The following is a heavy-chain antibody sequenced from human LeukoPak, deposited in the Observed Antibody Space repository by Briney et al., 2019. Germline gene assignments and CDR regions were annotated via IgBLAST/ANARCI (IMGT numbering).Heavy chain of an antibody. Sequence: SETLSLTRAVYGGSFSGYYWSWIRQPPGKGLEWIGEINHSGSTNYNPSLKSRVTISVDTSKNQFSLKLSSVTAADTAVYYCARGPKVIRYSSGWYADAFDIWGQGTMVTVSS. CDR3: ARGPKVIRYSSGWYADAFDI. D-gene: IGHD6-19*01. J-gene: IGHJ3*02. CDR2: INHSGST. CDR1: GGSFSGYY. V-gene: IGHV4-34*01.